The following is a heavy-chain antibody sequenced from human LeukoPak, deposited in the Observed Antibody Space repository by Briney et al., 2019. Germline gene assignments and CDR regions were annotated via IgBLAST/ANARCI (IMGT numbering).Heavy chain of an antibody. CDR1: GFTFSSYA. CDR2: ISGSGGST. D-gene: IGHD6-19*01. CDR3: AKDSSSGWYGFDY. Sequence: QTGGSLRLSCAASGFTFSSYAMSWVRQAPGKGLEWVSAISGSGGSTYYADSVKGRFTISRDNSKNTLYLQMNSLRAEDTAVYYCAKDSSSGWYGFDYWGQGTLVTVSS. J-gene: IGHJ4*02. V-gene: IGHV3-23*01.